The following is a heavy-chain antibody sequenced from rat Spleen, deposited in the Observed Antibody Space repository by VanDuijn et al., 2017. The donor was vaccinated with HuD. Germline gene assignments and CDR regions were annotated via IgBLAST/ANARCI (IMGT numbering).Heavy chain of an antibody. CDR2: ITSTGGTT. V-gene: IGHV5-31*01. Sequence: EVQLVESGGGLVHPGRSLKLSCVTSGFTFNDYWMTWIRQAPGKGLEWVASITSTGGTTYSLDSVKGRFTISRDNAKSTLYLQMDSLRSEDTATYYCATYYYSSYIPLVYWGQGTLVTVSS. D-gene: IGHD1-2*01. CDR3: ATYYYSSYIPLVY. J-gene: IGHJ3*01. CDR1: GFTFNDYW.